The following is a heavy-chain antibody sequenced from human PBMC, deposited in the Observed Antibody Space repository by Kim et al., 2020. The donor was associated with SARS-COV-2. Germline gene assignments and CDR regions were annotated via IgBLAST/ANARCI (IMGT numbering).Heavy chain of an antibody. Sequence: GGSLRLSCVASGFTFNIYAMSWVRQAPGKGLEWVSAISGSGRATYYADSVKGRFTISRDNSKNTLNLQMNSLRGGDTAIYYCARDRTTVDWQSFDPWGQG. CDR3: ARDRTTVDWQSFDP. J-gene: IGHJ5*02. D-gene: IGHD4-17*01. V-gene: IGHV3-23*01. CDR2: ISGSGRAT. CDR1: GFTFNIYA.